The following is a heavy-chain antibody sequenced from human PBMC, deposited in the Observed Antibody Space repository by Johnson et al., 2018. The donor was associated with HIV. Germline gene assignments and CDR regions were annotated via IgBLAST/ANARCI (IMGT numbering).Heavy chain of an antibody. CDR1: GFTFDDYA. Sequence: LVESGGGLVQPGRSLRLSCAASGFTFDDYAMHWVRQAPGKGLEWVSGISWNSGSIGYADSVKGRFTISRDNAKNTLYLQMGSLRVEDTAVYYCVKDLYCTGGICRTDAFDVWGQGTTVTASS. CDR2: ISWNSGSI. V-gene: IGHV3-9*01. J-gene: IGHJ3*01. D-gene: IGHD2-8*02. CDR3: VKDLYCTGGICRTDAFDV.